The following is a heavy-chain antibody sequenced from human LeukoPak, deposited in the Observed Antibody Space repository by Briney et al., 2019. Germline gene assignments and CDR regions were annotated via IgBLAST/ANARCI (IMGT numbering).Heavy chain of an antibody. J-gene: IGHJ4*02. CDR1: GGTFSSYA. V-gene: IGHV1-69*04. D-gene: IGHD6-19*01. CDR3: ARDLLERGIAVASFDY. CDR2: IIPIFGIA. Sequence: ASVKVSCKASGGTFSSYAISWVRQAPGQGLEWMGRIIPIFGIANYAQKFQGRVTITADKSTSTAYMELSSLRSEDTAVYYCARDLLERGIAVASFDYWGQGTLVTVSS.